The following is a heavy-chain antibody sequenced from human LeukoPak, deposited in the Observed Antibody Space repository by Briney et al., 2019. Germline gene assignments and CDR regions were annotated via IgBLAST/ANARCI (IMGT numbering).Heavy chain of an antibody. CDR2: INSDGSST. Sequence: GGSLRLSCAASGFTFSSYWMHWVRQAPGKGLVWVSRINSDGSSTSYADSVKGRFTISRDNSKNTLYLQMNSLRAEDTAVYYCARGPGEGGSSGYYYGKPEDPAEYYFDYWGQGTLVTVSS. CDR3: ARGPGEGGSSGYYYGKPEDPAEYYFDY. J-gene: IGHJ4*02. D-gene: IGHD3-22*01. V-gene: IGHV3-74*01. CDR1: GFTFSSYW.